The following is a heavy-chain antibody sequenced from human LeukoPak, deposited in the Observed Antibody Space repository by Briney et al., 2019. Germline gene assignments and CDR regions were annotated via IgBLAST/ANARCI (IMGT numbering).Heavy chain of an antibody. Sequence: GSLRLSCAASGFTFSSYAMHWVRQAPGKGLEWVAVISYDGSNKYYADSVKGRFTISRDNSKNTLYLQMNSLRAEDTAVYYCARDLNSSGSFDYWGQGTLVTVSS. CDR2: ISYDGSNK. V-gene: IGHV3-30-3*01. J-gene: IGHJ4*02. CDR1: GFTFSSYA. D-gene: IGHD6-19*01. CDR3: ARDLNSSGSFDY.